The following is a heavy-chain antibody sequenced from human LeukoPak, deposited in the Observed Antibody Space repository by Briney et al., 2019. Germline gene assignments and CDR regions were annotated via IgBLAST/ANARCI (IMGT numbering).Heavy chain of an antibody. CDR1: GGTFSSYA. CDR2: IIPILGIA. J-gene: IGHJ4*02. CDR3: AKARSGTLGGYYFDY. D-gene: IGHD3-10*01. V-gene: IGHV1-69*04. Sequence: ASVKVSCKASGGTFSSYAISWVRQAPGQGLEWMGRIIPILGIANYAQKFQGRVTITADKSTSTAYMELSSLRSEDTAVYYCAKARSGTLGGYYFDYWGQGTLVTVSS.